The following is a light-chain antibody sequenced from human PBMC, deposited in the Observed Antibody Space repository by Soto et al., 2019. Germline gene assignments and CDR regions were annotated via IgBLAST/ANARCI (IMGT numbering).Light chain of an antibody. Sequence: IQMTQSPSSLSASVGDRVTITCRASQSISSYLNWYQQKPGKAPKLLIYAASSLQSGVPSRFSGSGSGTDFTLTISRRQPEDFATYYCQQSYSTPATFGQGTRLEIK. CDR3: QQSYSTPAT. CDR2: AAS. J-gene: IGKJ5*01. CDR1: QSISSY. V-gene: IGKV1-39*01.